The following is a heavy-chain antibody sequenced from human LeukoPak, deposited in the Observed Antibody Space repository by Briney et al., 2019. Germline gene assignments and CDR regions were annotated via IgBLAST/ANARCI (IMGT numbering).Heavy chain of an antibody. CDR1: GGSFSGYY. D-gene: IGHD2-2*01. CDR3: ARVHYCSSTSCYSNWFDP. CDR2: INHSGST. Sequence: SETLSLTCAVYGGSFSGYYWSWIRRPPGKGLEWIGEINHSGSTNYNPSLKSRVTISVDTSKNQFSLKLSSVTAADTAVYYCARVHYCSSTSCYSNWFDPWGQGTLVTVSS. J-gene: IGHJ5*02. V-gene: IGHV4-34*01.